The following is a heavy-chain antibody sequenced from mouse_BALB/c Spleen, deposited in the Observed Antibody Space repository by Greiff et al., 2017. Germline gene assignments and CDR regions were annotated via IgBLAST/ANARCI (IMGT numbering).Heavy chain of an antibody. CDR1: GFSLTSYD. CDR3: VRGGMTTGFAY. D-gene: IGHD2-10*02. J-gene: IGHJ3*01. Sequence: VQLQESGPGLVAPSQSLSITCTVSGFSLTSYDISWIRQPPGKGLEWLGVIWTGGGTNYNSASMSGLCISKNNYKSQIFLTMNSLQTDDTAVFYCVRGGMTTGFAYWGQGTLVTVSA. CDR2: IWTGGGT. V-gene: IGHV2-9-2*01.